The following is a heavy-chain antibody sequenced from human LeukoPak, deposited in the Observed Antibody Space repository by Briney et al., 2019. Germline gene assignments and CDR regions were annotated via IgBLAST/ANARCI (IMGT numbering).Heavy chain of an antibody. CDR3: ARDFTPGYSSGLFQH. J-gene: IGHJ1*01. CDR2: INPNSGGT. CDR1: GYTFTSYG. V-gene: IGHV1-2*02. Sequence: ASVKVSCKASGYTFTSYGISWVRQAPGQGLEWRGWINPNSGGTNYAQKFQGRVTMTRDTSISTAYMELSRLRSDDTAVYYCARDFTPGYSSGLFQHWGQGTLVTVSS. D-gene: IGHD6-19*01.